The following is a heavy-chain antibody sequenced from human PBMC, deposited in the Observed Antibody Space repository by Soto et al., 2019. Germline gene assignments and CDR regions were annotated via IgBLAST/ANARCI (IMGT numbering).Heavy chain of an antibody. Sequence: GGSLRLSCSAAGFIFSDFAIHWVRQAPGKGLQYVSAISNNGGSTYYADSVKGRFTISRDTPATTAYMELSSLRSEDTAVYYCARVPPWGNSGSYYIQHYDSWGQGTQVTVSS. D-gene: IGHD3-10*01. CDR2: ISNNGGST. CDR3: ARVPPWGNSGSYYIQHYDS. CDR1: GFIFSDFA. V-gene: IGHV3-64*04. J-gene: IGHJ4*02.